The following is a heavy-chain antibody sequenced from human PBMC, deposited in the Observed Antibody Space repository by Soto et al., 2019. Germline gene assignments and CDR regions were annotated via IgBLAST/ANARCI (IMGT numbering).Heavy chain of an antibody. Sequence: GGSLRLSCAASGFTFSSYAMSWVRQAPGKGLEWVSAISGSGGSTYYADSVKGRFTISRDNSKNTLYLQMNSLRAEDTAVYYCAKDVGVTPPTYYYYGMDVWGQGTTVTVSS. CDR3: AKDVGVTPPTYYYYGMDV. CDR1: GFTFSSYA. CDR2: ISGSGGST. D-gene: IGHD2-21*02. V-gene: IGHV3-23*01. J-gene: IGHJ6*02.